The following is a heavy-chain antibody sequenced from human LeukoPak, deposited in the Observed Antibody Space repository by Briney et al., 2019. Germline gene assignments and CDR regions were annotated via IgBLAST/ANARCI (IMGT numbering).Heavy chain of an antibody. Sequence: SETLSLTCTVSGGSISTSSYYWGWIRQPPGTGLEWIGTIYYSGSTYYNPSLKSRVTISVDTSKNQFSLKLSSVTAADTAVYYCARTRITIFGVAHKYYYYMDVWGKGTTVTVSS. D-gene: IGHD3-3*01. V-gene: IGHV4-39*07. CDR2: IYYSGST. CDR3: ARTRITIFGVAHKYYYYMDV. CDR1: GGSISTSSYY. J-gene: IGHJ6*03.